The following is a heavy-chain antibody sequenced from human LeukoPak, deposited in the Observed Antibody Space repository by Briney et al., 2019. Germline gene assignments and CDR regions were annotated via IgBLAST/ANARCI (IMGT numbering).Heavy chain of an antibody. CDR1: GFSLSTCGVG. CDR3: AHSRYYGSDCDGIVFHY. CDR2: VYWDDDR. V-gene: IGHV2-5*02. Sequence: SGPTLVKRTQTLTLTCTFAGFSLSTCGVGVGCILQPPGKALEWLGLVYWDDDRRYRQSLNSRLTITKDTSKNQVVLTMPSVDPEDTATYYCAHSRYYGSDCDGIVFHYGAQGTRVSVS. D-gene: IGHD2-21*02. J-gene: IGHJ4*02.